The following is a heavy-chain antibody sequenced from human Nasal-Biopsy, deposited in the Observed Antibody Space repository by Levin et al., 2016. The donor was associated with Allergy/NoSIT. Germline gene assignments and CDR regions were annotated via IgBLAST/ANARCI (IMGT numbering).Heavy chain of an antibody. J-gene: IGHJ4*02. V-gene: IGHV3-23*01. Sequence: GESLKISCAASGFTFTNYGMHWVRQTPGKGLEWVSFISGSNSRTFHADSVKGRFTISRDNSKNTVFLQMNSLRAEDTAVYYCAKDRAGTYCNGDCRGYFDSWGQGTLVTVSS. D-gene: IGHD2-21*02. CDR3: AKDRAGTYCNGDCRGYFDS. CDR1: GFTFTNYG. CDR2: ISGSNSRT.